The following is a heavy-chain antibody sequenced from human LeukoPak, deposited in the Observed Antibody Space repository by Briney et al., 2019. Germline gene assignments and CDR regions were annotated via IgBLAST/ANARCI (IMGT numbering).Heavy chain of an antibody. CDR2: INSDGSST. CDR3: VRRAAADTYFLDY. J-gene: IGHJ4*02. CDR1: AYTFSTYW. V-gene: IGHV3-74*01. Sequence: PGGSLRLSCAPSAYTFSTYWKHWFRQAPGKGLVWVSRINSDGSSTRYADSVKGRFTISRDNTKNSLYLQMNSLRAEDTAVYYCVRRAAADTYFLDYWGQGTLVTVSS. D-gene: IGHD6-13*01.